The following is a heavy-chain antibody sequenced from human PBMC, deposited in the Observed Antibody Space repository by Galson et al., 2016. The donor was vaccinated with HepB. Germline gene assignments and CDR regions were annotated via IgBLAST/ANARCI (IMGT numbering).Heavy chain of an antibody. D-gene: IGHD6-13*01. J-gene: IGHJ6*02. CDR1: GFTFRLYA. Sequence: SLRLSCAASGFTFRLYAMSWVRQAPGKGLEWVSGISGRDNTTYYADSVKGRVTISRDNSKNTLYLQMNSLRAEDTAVYYCAKDQPVYSSSRMDVWGQGTTVTVSS. V-gene: IGHV3-23*01. CDR3: AKDQPVYSSSRMDV. CDR2: ISGRDNTT.